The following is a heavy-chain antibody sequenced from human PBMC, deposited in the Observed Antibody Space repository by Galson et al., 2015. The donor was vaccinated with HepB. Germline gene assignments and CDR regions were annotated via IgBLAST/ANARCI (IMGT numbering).Heavy chain of an antibody. CDR3: AKDMGSGYDFGAFDI. J-gene: IGHJ3*02. D-gene: IGHD5-12*01. CDR2: ISGSGGST. Sequence: SLRLSCAASGFTFSSYAMSWVRQAPGKGLEWVSAISGSGGSTYYADSVKGRFTISRDNSKNSLYLQMNSLRTEDTALYYCAKDMGSGYDFGAFDIWGQGTMVTVSS. CDR1: GFTFSSYA. V-gene: IGHV3-23*01.